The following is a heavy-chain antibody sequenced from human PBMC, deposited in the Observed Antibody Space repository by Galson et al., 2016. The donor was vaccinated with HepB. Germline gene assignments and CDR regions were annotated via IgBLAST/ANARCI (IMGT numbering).Heavy chain of an antibody. CDR3: ARVSDGYNTTPVDY. CDR1: GFTVSSNY. V-gene: IGHV3-66*01. CDR2: LYSGGST. J-gene: IGHJ4*02. D-gene: IGHD5-24*01. Sequence: SLRLSCAASGFTVSSNYMTWVRQAPGKGLEWVSVLYSGGSTYYADSVRGRFTISRDNSKNTLYLQMNSLRAEDTAVYYCARVSDGYNTTPVDYWGQGTLVTVSS.